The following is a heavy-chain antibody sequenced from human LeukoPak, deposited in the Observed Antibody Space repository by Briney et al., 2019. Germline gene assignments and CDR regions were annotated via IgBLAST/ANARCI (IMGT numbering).Heavy chain of an antibody. CDR3: ALAAGSFTDWFDP. CDR2: IYYSGST. CDR1: GGSISSYY. J-gene: IGHJ5*02. V-gene: IGHV4-59*01. D-gene: IGHD6-13*01. Sequence: PSETLSLTCTVSGGSISSYYWSWIRQPPGKGLEWIGYIYYSGSTSYNPSLKSRVTISVDTSKNQFSLKLSSVTAADTAVYYCALAAGSFTDWFDPWGQGTLVTVSS.